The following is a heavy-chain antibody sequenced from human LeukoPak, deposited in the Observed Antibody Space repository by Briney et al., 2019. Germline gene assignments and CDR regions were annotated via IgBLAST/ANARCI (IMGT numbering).Heavy chain of an antibody. D-gene: IGHD4/OR15-4a*01. J-gene: IGHJ3*02. V-gene: IGHV4-39*07. Sequence: PSETLSLTCTVSGGSISSSSYYWGWIRQPPGKGLEWIGSIYYSGSTYYNPSLKSRVTISVDTSKNQFSLKLSSVTAADTAVYYCASTPALNDAFDIWGQGTMVTVSS. CDR1: GGSISSSSYY. CDR2: IYYSGST. CDR3: ASTPALNDAFDI.